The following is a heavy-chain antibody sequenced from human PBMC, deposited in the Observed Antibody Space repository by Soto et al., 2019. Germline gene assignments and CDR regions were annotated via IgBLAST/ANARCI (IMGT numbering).Heavy chain of an antibody. J-gene: IGHJ6*02. CDR2: IWYDGSNK. D-gene: IGHD3-22*01. CDR3: ASDWYYYDSSGYYYGLGDMDV. V-gene: IGHV3-33*01. CDR1: GFTFSSYG. Sequence: SLRLSFAASGFTFSSYGMHWVRQAPFKVLARGAVIWYDGSNKYYADSLKGRFTTSRDNSKNTLYLHMNSLRAEDTAVYYCASDWYYYDSSGYYYGLGDMDVWGQRTTDAVSS.